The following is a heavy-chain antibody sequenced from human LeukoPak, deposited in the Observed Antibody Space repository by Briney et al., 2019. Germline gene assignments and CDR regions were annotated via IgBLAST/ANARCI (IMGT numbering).Heavy chain of an antibody. Sequence: PSETLSLTCTVSGGSISSYYSLWLRQPPGKGLEWIGYIYYSGSTNYNPSLKSRVTISVDTSKNQFSLKLSSVTAADTAVYYFARGSPVGDYWGQGTLVTVSS. J-gene: IGHJ4*02. D-gene: IGHD3-10*01. CDR2: IYYSGST. V-gene: IGHV4-59*01. CDR3: ARGSPVGDY. CDR1: GGSISSYY.